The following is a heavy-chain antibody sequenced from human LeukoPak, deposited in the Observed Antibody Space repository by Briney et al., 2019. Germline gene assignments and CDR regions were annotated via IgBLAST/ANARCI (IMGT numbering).Heavy chain of an antibody. CDR3: ARDGTAIDWYFDL. CDR2: IYHSGST. D-gene: IGHD5-18*01. J-gene: IGHJ2*01. V-gene: IGHV4-30-2*01. CDR1: GGSISSGGYS. Sequence: SQTLSLTCAVSGGSISSGGYSWSWIRQPPGRGLEWIGYIYHSGSTYYNPSLKSRVTMSLDRSKNQFSLKLSSVTAADTAVYYCARDGTAIDWYFDLWGRGTLVTVSS.